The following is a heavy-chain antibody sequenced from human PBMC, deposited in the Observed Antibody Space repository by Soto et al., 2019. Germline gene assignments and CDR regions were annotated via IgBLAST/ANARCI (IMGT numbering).Heavy chain of an antibody. CDR2: INGDGCDT. CDR1: GFTFSTYW. Sequence: GGSLRLSCATSGFTFSTYWMHWVRQAPGKGLVWVSCINGDGCDTTYADSVKGRFTVSRDNAKNTLYLQMNTLRAEDTAVYYCARDYDVYWFDPLGQGTLVTVSS. D-gene: IGHD3-3*01. V-gene: IGHV3-74*01. CDR3: ARDYDVYWFDP. J-gene: IGHJ5*02.